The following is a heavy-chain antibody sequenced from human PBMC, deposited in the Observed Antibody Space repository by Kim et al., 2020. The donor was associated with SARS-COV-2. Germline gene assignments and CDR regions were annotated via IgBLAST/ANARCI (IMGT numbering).Heavy chain of an antibody. CDR2: IYSGGST. V-gene: IGHV3-53*01. J-gene: IGHJ4*02. Sequence: GGSLRLSCAASGFTVSSNYMSWVRQAPGKGLEWVSVIYSGGSTYYADSVKGRFTISRDNSKNTLYLQMNSLRAEDTAVYYCARLCSGEQQLFDYWGQGTLVTVSS. CDR1: GFTVSSNY. D-gene: IGHD6-13*01. CDR3: ARLCSGEQQLFDY.